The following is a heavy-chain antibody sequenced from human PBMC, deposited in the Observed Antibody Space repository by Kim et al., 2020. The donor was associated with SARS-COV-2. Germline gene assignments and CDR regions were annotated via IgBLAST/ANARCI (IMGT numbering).Heavy chain of an antibody. CDR1: GYSFTSYW. D-gene: IGHD3-9*01. CDR2: IYPGDSDT. V-gene: IGHV5-51*03. J-gene: IGHJ3*02. Sequence: GASLKISCKGSGYSFTSYWIGWVRQMPGKGLEWMGIIYPGDSDTRYSPSFQGQVTISADKSISTAYLQWSSLKASDTAMYYCARTGADILTGVVDAFDIWGQGTMVTVSS. CDR3: ARTGADILTGVVDAFDI.